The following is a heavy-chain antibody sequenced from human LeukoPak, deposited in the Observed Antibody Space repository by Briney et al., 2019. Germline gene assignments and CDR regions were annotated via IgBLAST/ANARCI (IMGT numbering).Heavy chain of an antibody. V-gene: IGHV4-61*02. CDR2: IYTSGST. Sequence: PSQTLSLTCTVSGGSISSGSYYWSWIRQPAGKGLEWIGRIYTSGSTNYNPSLKSRVTISVDTSKNQFSLKLSSVTAADTAVYYCARELNMVRGVIITRWFDPWGQGTLVTVSS. CDR1: GGSISSGSYY. D-gene: IGHD3-10*01. CDR3: ARELNMVRGVIITRWFDP. J-gene: IGHJ5*02.